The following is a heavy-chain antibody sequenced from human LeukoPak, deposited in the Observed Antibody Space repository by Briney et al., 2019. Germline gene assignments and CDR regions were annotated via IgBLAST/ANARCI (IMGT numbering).Heavy chain of an antibody. CDR3: ARVRYSRFDP. J-gene: IGHJ5*02. V-gene: IGHV4-30-4*01. CDR1: GGSISSGDYY. D-gene: IGHD3-9*01. Sequence: SETLSLTCTVSGGSISSGDYYWRWIRQPPGKGLEWIGYIYYSGSTYYNPSLKSRVTISVYTSKNQFSLKLSSVTAADTAVYYCARVRYSRFDPWGQGTLVTVSS. CDR2: IYYSGST.